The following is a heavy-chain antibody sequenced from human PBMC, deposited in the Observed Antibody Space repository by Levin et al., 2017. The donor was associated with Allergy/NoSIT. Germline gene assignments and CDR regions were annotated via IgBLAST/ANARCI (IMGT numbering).Heavy chain of an antibody. CDR1: GGSLSSTSYY. J-gene: IGHJ6*02. CDR2: IYYSGST. CDR3: ARARCLWPCNAMDV. Sequence: PGGSLRLSCAVSGGSLSSTSYYWGWIRQPPGKGLEWIASIYYSGSTFHNPSLRSRVTISVDTSKNQFSLNLSSVTAADTAVYYCARARCLWPCNAMDVWGQGTTVTVSS. D-gene: IGHD2-21*01. V-gene: IGHV4-39*07.